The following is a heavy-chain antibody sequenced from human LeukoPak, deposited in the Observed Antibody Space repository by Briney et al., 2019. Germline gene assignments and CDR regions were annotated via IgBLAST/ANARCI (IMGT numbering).Heavy chain of an antibody. J-gene: IGHJ4*02. CDR3: ARPGTITMVRGVYFDY. V-gene: IGHV3-30*04. Sequence: GGSLRLSCAASGFTFSTYAMHWVRQAPGKGLEWVAVISYDGSNKYYADSVKGRFTISRDNSKNTLYLQMNSLRAEDTAVYYCARPGTITMVRGVYFDYWGQGTLVTVSS. CDR1: GFTFSTYA. D-gene: IGHD3-10*01. CDR2: ISYDGSNK.